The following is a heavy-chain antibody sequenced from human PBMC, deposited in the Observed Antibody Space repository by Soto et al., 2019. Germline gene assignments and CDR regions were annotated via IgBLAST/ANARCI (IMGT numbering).Heavy chain of an antibody. V-gene: IGHV1-18*04. J-gene: IGHJ4*02. D-gene: IGHD6-19*01. CDR1: GDRFTTFG. CDR2: ISVYDGNS. CDR3: ARIGRGNGWHVRPGDIPY. Sequence: QVHLVQSGDEVTKPGASVRVSCRASGDRFTTFGLSWVRQAPGKGLEWMGWISVYDGNSKSAEKFQGRITMTIDTFTSIANMGLKSQRPDDTAMYYCARIGRGNGWHVRPGDIPYWGQVTLITVSS.